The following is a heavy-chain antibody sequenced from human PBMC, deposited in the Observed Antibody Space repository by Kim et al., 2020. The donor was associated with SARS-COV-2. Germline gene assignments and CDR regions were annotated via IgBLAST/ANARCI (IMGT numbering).Heavy chain of an antibody. Sequence: SETLSLTCTVSGGSISRGGYYWSWIRQHPGKGLEWIGYIYYSGSTYYNPSLKSRVTIAVDTSKNQFSLKLGSVTAADTAVYYCARVARITIFGVVNSAFDIWGQGTMVTVSS. V-gene: IGHV4-31*03. D-gene: IGHD3-3*01. CDR2: IYYSGST. J-gene: IGHJ3*02. CDR1: GGSISRGGYY. CDR3: ARVARITIFGVVNSAFDI.